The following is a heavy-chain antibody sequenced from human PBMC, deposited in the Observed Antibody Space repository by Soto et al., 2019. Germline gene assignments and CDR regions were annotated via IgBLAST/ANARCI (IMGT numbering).Heavy chain of an antibody. CDR3: ARAPRYCSSTSCYNGWFDP. CDR2: IIPIFGTA. Sequence: QVQLVQSGAEVKKPGSSVMVSCKASGGTFSSYAISWVRQAPGQGLEWMGGIIPIFGTANYAQKFQGRVTITADESTSTAYMELSSLRSEDTAVYYCARAPRYCSSTSCYNGWFDPWGQGTLVTVSS. V-gene: IGHV1-69*01. D-gene: IGHD2-2*02. CDR1: GGTFSSYA. J-gene: IGHJ5*02.